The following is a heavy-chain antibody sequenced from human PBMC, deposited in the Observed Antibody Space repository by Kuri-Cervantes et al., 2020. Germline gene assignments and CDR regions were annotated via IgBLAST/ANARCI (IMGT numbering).Heavy chain of an antibody. J-gene: IGHJ4*02. D-gene: IGHD1-26*01. V-gene: IGHV4-59*01. CDR2: IYYSGST. CDR3: ASVGGSYPYYFDY. Sequence: SETLSLTCTVTGGSISSYYWSWIRQPPGKGLEGIGYIYYSGSTNYNPSLKSRVTISVDTSKNQFSLKLSSVTAADTAVYYCASVGGSYPYYFDYWGQGTLVTVSS. CDR1: GGSISSYY.